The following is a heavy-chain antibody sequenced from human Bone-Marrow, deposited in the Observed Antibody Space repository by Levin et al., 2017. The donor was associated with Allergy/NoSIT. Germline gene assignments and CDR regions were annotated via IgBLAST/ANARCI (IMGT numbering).Heavy chain of an antibody. V-gene: IGHV3-11*03. CDR1: GFTFSDYY. D-gene: IGHD6-13*01. Sequence: GGSLRLSCAASGFTFSDYYMSWIRQAPGKGLEWVSYISSSSSYTNYADSVKGRFTISRDNAKNSLYLQMNSLRAEDTAVYYCARITSAAGTAFDIWGQGTMVTVSS. CDR3: ARITSAAGTAFDI. CDR2: ISSSSSYT. J-gene: IGHJ3*02.